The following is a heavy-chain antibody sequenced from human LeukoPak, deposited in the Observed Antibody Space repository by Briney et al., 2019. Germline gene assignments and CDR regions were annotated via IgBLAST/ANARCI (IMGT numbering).Heavy chain of an antibody. J-gene: IGHJ3*01. V-gene: IGHV3-23*01. CDR2: ISGDGRDI. CDR3: AIHGGGTIRIEAFDV. D-gene: IGHD3-3*01. CDR1: GFTVSSNY. Sequence: PGGSLRLSCAASGFTVSSNYMSWVRQAPGKGLEWVSAISGDGRDIFYADAVKGRFTISRDNSKNTHYLQMNSLRDEDTALYYCAIHGGGTIRIEAFDVWGQGTMVTISS.